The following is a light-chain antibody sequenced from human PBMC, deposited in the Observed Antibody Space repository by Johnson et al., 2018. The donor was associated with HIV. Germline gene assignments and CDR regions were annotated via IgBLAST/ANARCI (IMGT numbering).Light chain of an antibody. J-gene: IGLJ1*01. Sequence: QSVLTQPPSVSAAPGQKVTISCSGSSSNIGNNYVSWYQQVPGTAPKLLISDNNKRPSGIPDRFSGSKSGTSATLGITGLQTGDEADDYCGVWDASLSPHYVFGTGTTITVL. V-gene: IGLV1-51*01. CDR2: DNN. CDR1: SSNIGNNY. CDR3: GVWDASLSPHYV.